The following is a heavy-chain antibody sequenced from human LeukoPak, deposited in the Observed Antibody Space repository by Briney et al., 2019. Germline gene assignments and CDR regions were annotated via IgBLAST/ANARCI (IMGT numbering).Heavy chain of an antibody. CDR3: ARDRAGWLRVRDAFDI. J-gene: IGHJ3*02. CDR1: GFTFSSYS. Sequence: GGSLRLSCAASGFTFSSYSMNWVRQAPVKGLEWVSSISSSSYIYYADSVKGRFTISRDNAKNSLYLQMNSLRAEDTAVYYCARDRAGWLRVRDAFDIWGQGTMVTVSS. CDR2: ISSSSYI. V-gene: IGHV3-21*01. D-gene: IGHD5-24*01.